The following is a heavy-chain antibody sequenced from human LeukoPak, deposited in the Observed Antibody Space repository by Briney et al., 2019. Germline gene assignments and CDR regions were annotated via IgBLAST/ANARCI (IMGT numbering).Heavy chain of an antibody. CDR2: ISWNSGSI. D-gene: IGHD5-18*01. V-gene: IGHV3-9*03. Sequence: SLRLSCAASGFTFDDYAMHWVRPAPGRGLEWVSGISWNSGSIGYADSVKGRFTISRDNAKNSLYLQMNSLRAEDMALYYCAKARGYSYGRDAFDIWGQGTMVTVSS. CDR3: AKARGYSYGRDAFDI. J-gene: IGHJ3*02. CDR1: GFTFDDYA.